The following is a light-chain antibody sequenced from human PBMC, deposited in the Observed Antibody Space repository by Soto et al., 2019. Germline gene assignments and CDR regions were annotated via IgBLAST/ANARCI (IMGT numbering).Light chain of an antibody. CDR3: QQRGNGPPIT. J-gene: IGKJ5*01. CDR1: QSVSSSY. CDR2: DAS. V-gene: IGKV3D-20*02. Sequence: EIVLTQSPGTLSLSPGERATLSCRASQSVSSSYLAWYQQKPGQAPRLLIYDASDRATGIPGRFSGSGSGTDFTLTISSLEPEDFAVYYCQQRGNGPPITFGQGTRLENK.